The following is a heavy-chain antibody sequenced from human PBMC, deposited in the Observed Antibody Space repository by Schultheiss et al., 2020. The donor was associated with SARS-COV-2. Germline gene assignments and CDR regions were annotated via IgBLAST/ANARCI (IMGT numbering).Heavy chain of an antibody. Sequence: GGSLRLSCAASGFTFSSYAMSWVRQAPGKGLEWVSYISSSSSTIYYADSVKGRFTISRDNAKNTLYLQMNSLRAEDTAVYYCASGFYDFWSGYYKDDYWGRGTLVTVSS. CDR1: GFTFSSYA. V-gene: IGHV3-48*04. D-gene: IGHD3-3*01. CDR3: ASGFYDFWSGYYKDDY. J-gene: IGHJ4*02. CDR2: ISSSSSTI.